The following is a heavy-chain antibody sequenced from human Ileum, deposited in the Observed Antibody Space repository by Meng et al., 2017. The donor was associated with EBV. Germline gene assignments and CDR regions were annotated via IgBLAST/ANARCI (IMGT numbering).Heavy chain of an antibody. Sequence: QGQVQESGPGLVKPSETLSLTCAVSGGSISRSDWWSWVRQPPGKGLEWIGETSHSGSTNYSPSLKSRVTISLDKSKNQLSLKLNSVTAADTAVYYCASSDYYRSDYWGQGTLVTVSS. CDR1: GGSISRSDW. CDR3: ASSDYYRSDY. D-gene: IGHD3-22*01. V-gene: IGHV4-4*02. CDR2: TSHSGST. J-gene: IGHJ4*02.